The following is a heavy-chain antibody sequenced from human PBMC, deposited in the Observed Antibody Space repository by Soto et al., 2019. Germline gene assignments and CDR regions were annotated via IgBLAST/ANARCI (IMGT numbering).Heavy chain of an antibody. CDR2: IIPIFGTA. D-gene: IGHD2-21*01. J-gene: IGHJ6*02. Sequence: SVKVSCKASGGTFSSYSISWVRQAPGQGLEWMGGIIPIFGTANYAQKFQGRVTITADKSTSTAYMELSSLRSEDTAVYYCARDLPMLFSLRRDNYGMDVWGQGTTVTVSS. CDR3: ARDLPMLFSLRRDNYGMDV. V-gene: IGHV1-69*06. CDR1: GGTFSSYS.